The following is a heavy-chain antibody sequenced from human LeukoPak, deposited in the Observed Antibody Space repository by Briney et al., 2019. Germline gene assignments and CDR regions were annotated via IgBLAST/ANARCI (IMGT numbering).Heavy chain of an antibody. Sequence: KPSETLSLTCTVSGGSISPYFWSWIRQPPGKGLEWIGYISYTGNTNYNPSLKSRVTISVDTSKNQFSLQLTSVTAADTAVYYCARDDYRGVTNFDPWGQGTLVTVSS. J-gene: IGHJ5*02. V-gene: IGHV4-59*01. D-gene: IGHD3-10*01. CDR1: GGSISPYF. CDR2: ISYTGNT. CDR3: ARDDYRGVTNFDP.